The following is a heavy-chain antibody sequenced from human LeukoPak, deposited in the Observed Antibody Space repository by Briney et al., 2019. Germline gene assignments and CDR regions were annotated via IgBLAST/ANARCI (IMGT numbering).Heavy chain of an antibody. CDR1: GFTFSNYW. CDR2: ISGDGSST. Sequence: GGSLRLSCATSGFTFSNYWMHWVRQVPGKGLVWVSRISGDGSSTRNADSVEGRFTISRDNAKNTLYLQMNSLRAEDTAVYYCAREGLNCSSSSCQRATFDYWGQGTLVTVSS. J-gene: IGHJ4*02. V-gene: IGHV3-74*01. CDR3: AREGLNCSSSSCQRATFDY. D-gene: IGHD2-2*01.